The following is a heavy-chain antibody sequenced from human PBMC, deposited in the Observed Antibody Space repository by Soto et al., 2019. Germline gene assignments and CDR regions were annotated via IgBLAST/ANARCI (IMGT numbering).Heavy chain of an antibody. Sequence: GGSLRLSCAASGFTFSSYWMSWVRQAPGKGLEWVANIKQDGSEKYYVDSVKGRFTISRDNAKNSLYLQMNSLRAEDTAVYYCARGGGVVVVVAATWAFDIWGQGTMVTVSS. CDR2: IKQDGSEK. V-gene: IGHV3-7*01. CDR1: GFTFSSYW. J-gene: IGHJ3*02. CDR3: ARGGGVVVVVAATWAFDI. D-gene: IGHD2-15*01.